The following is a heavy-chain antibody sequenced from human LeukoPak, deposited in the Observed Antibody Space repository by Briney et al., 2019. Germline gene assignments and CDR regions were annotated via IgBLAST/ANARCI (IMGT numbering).Heavy chain of an antibody. D-gene: IGHD2-15*01. V-gene: IGHV4-4*07. J-gene: IGHJ4*02. CDR3: ARNSCPSGSCYENRGYFDY. CDR1: GGSISSYY. Sequence: SETLSLTCTVSGGSISSYYWSWIRQPAGKGLEWIGRIYTSGSTNYNPSLKSRVTISVDTSKNQFSLKLSSVTAADTAVYYCARNSCPSGSCYENRGYFDYWGQGTPVTVSS. CDR2: IYTSGST.